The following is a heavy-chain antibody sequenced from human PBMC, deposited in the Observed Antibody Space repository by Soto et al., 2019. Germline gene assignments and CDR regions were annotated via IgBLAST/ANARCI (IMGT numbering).Heavy chain of an antibody. CDR3: ARVKGSNDILTGYYNYYYYGMDV. CDR2: ISSSSSTI. J-gene: IGHJ6*02. D-gene: IGHD3-9*01. Sequence: GGSLRLSCAASGFTFSSYSMNWVRQAPGKGLEWVSYISSSSSTIYYADSVKGRFTISRDNAKNSLYLQMNSLRDEDTAVYYCARVKGSNDILTGYYNYYYYGMDVWGQGTTVPSP. V-gene: IGHV3-48*02. CDR1: GFTFSSYS.